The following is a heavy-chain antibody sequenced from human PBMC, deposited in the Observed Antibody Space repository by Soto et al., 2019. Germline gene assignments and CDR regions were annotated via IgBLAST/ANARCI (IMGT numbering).Heavy chain of an antibody. CDR3: ARASGYVSGWYHDY. D-gene: IGHD6-19*01. Sequence: QVQLVQSGAEVRKPGSSVKVSCKASGGTFSSDAVSWVRQAPGQGLEWMGGLIPILGTTHYAQKFQGRVTITEDESTNTAYMELSSLRSDDTAVYYCARASGYVSGWYHDYWGQGTRVTVSS. CDR1: GGTFSSDA. J-gene: IGHJ4*02. V-gene: IGHV1-69*01. CDR2: LIPILGTT.